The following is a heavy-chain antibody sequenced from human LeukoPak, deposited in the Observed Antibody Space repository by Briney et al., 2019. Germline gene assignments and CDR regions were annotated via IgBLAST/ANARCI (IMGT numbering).Heavy chain of an antibody. CDR3: ARLEYSSSVYYFDY. CDR1: GFTFSSYE. CDR2: ISSSCSTI. J-gene: IGHJ4*02. V-gene: IGHV3-48*03. D-gene: IGHD6-13*01. Sequence: GGSLRLSCAASGFTFSSYEMNWVRQAPGKGLEWVSYISSSCSTIYYADSVKGRFTISRDNAKNSLYLQMNSLRAEDTAVYYCARLEYSSSVYYFDYWGQGTLVTVSS.